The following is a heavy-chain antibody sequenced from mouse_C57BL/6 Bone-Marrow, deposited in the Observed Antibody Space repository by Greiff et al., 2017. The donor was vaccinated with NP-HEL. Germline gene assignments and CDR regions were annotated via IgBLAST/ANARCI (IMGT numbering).Heavy chain of an antibody. D-gene: IGHD1-1*01. CDR1: GYTFTSYW. Sequence: QVQLQQPGAELVKPGASVKLSCKASGYTFTSYWMHWVKQRPGQGLEWIVMIHPNSGSTNYNEKFKSKATLTVDKSSSTAYMQLSSLTSEDSAVYYCASYGSSYGNYWGQGTTLTVSS. CDR3: ASYGSSYGNY. V-gene: IGHV1-64*01. CDR2: IHPNSGST. J-gene: IGHJ2*01.